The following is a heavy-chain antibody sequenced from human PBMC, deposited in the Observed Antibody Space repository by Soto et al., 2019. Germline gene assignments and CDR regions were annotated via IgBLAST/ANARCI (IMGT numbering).Heavy chain of an antibody. CDR1: GFTFSSYW. D-gene: IGHD3-22*01. J-gene: IGHJ1*01. V-gene: IGHV3-7*03. Sequence: GGALRLSCADSGFTFSSYWMSWVRQAPGKGLEWVANIKQDGSEKYYVDSVKGRFTISRDNAKNSLYLQMNSLRAEDTAVYYCARIGDYYDSSGYYYVGYFQHWGQGTLVTVSS. CDR3: ARIGDYYDSSGYYYVGYFQH. CDR2: IKQDGSEK.